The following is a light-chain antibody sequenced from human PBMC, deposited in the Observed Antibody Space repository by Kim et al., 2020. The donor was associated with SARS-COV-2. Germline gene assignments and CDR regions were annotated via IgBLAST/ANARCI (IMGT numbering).Light chain of an antibody. J-gene: IGLJ3*02. CDR1: SRGVGGYNY. Sequence: SINSSSTGTSRGVGGYNYVSWYQQHRGKAPKLMIYDVSKRPSGVSNRFSGSKSGNTASLTISGLQAEDEADYYCSSYTSSSTPNWVFGGGTQLTVL. V-gene: IGLV2-14*04. CDR2: DVS. CDR3: SSYTSSSTPNWV.